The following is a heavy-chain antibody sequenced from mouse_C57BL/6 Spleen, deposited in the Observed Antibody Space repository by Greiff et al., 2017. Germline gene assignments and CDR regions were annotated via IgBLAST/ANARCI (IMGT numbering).Heavy chain of an antibody. CDR2: ILPGSGST. CDR1: GYTFTGYW. J-gene: IGHJ1*03. V-gene: IGHV1-9*01. D-gene: IGHD1-1*01. Sequence: VQLQQSGAELMKPGASVKLSCKATGYTFTGYWIEWVKQRPGHGLEWIGEILPGSGSTNYKEKFKGKATFTADTSSNTAYMQLSSLTTEDSAIYYCARRYYYGSSYGGYWYFDVWGTGTTVTVSS. CDR3: ARRYYYGSSYGGYWYFDV.